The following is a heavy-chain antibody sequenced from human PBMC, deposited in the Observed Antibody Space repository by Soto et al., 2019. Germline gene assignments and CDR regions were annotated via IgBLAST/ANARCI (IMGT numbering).Heavy chain of an antibody. CDR1: GFTFSTYW. Sequence: EVQLVESGGGLVQPGGSLRLSCAASGFTFSTYWMQWVRQVPGEGLVWVSSISENGGITTYADSVKGRFTISRDNAKNTLYLQMSGLRVEDTAIYYCAREYYSSGTHWGQGTLVTVST. J-gene: IGHJ1*01. CDR3: AREYYSSGTH. CDR2: ISENGGIT. D-gene: IGHD3-10*01. V-gene: IGHV3-74*01.